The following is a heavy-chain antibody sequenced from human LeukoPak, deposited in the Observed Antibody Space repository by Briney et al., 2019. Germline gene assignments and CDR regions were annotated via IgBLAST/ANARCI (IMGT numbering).Heavy chain of an antibody. Sequence: SETLSLTCTVSGYSISSGYYWGWIRQPPGKGLEWIGSIYHSGSTYYNPSLKSRVTISVDTSKNQFSLKLSSVTAADTAVYYCARVGTYGGDDYWGQGTLVTVSS. J-gene: IGHJ4*02. CDR3: ARVGTYGGDDY. CDR1: GYSISSGYY. V-gene: IGHV4-38-2*02. CDR2: IYHSGST. D-gene: IGHD4-23*01.